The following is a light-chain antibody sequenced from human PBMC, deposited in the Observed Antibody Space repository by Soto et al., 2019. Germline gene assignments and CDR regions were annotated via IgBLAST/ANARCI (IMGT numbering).Light chain of an antibody. CDR1: QTISNW. CDR3: QQYNTYPLT. Sequence: IQMPQSPSSLSASVGDRVTITCRASQTISNWLAWYQQKPGKAPKVLIYDASTLDGGVPSRFSGRRSGTDFTLTISSLQPSDFATYYCQQYNTYPLTFGGGTKVDIK. CDR2: DAS. J-gene: IGKJ4*01. V-gene: IGKV1-5*01.